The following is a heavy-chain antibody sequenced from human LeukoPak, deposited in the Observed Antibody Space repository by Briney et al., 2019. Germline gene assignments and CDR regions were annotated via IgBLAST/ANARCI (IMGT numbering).Heavy chain of an antibody. Sequence: GGSLRLSCAASGFTFRSYGMHWVRQAPSKGLEWVAVIRFDGTSQYYADSVKGRFTISRDNSKNTLSLQMNSLRAEDTAVYYCARGGYTYGFFDYWGQGTLVTVSS. V-gene: IGHV3-33*01. CDR3: ARGGYTYGFFDY. CDR2: IRFDGTSQ. CDR1: GFTFRSYG. D-gene: IGHD5-18*01. J-gene: IGHJ4*02.